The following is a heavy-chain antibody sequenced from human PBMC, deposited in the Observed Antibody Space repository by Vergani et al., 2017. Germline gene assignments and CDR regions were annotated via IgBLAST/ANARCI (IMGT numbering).Heavy chain of an antibody. CDR1: GSSFSSHA. J-gene: IGHJ6*03. CDR3: AKAGSVTSGSLQYNFYMDV. V-gene: IGHV3-30*18. D-gene: IGHD3-10*01. Sequence: QVQLAESGGGRVQPGRSLRLSCAASGSSFSSHAIHWVRLAPGKGLEWVAVISNDGSKKYYADSVKGRFTISRDNSKNTLDLQMNSLRTQDTAVYYCAKAGSVTSGSLQYNFYMDVWGKGTTVTVS. CDR2: ISNDGSKK.